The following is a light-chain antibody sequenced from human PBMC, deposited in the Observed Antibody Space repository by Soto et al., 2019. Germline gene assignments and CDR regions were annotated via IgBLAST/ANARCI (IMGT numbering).Light chain of an antibody. CDR3: QTWGTGVQV. J-gene: IGLJ3*02. CDR1: SGQTTYA. CDR2: VTGDGRH. V-gene: IGLV4-69*01. Sequence: QSVLTQSPSASASLGASVKLTCTLNSGQTTYAIAWHQQQPETGPRYLMKVTGDGRHNKGDGIPDRFSGSSSGAERYLTSSSLLSEDEGDYYCQTWGTGVQVFGGGTKVTVL.